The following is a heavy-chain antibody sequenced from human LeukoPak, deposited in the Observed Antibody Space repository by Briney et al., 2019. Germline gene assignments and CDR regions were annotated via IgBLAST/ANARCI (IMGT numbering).Heavy chain of an antibody. CDR2: IRPMNSDM. CDR1: GYNFNTYW. Sequence: GESLKISCKGSGYNFNTYWVAWVRQLPGKGLEWMGIIRPMNSDMRYSPSFQGQVTISADRSINTAYLQWSSLTASDTAMYYCARRATTELDYWGQGTLVTVSS. J-gene: IGHJ4*02. D-gene: IGHD1-1*01. CDR3: ARRATTELDY. V-gene: IGHV5-51*01.